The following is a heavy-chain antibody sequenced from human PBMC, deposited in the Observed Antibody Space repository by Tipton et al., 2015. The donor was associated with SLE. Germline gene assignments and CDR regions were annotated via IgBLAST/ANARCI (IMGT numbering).Heavy chain of an antibody. CDR2: IYYSGTT. Sequence: TLSLTCTVSGDPITRTSNYWGWIRQPPGKGLEWIGNIYYSGTTYYNPSLSGRVTLSLDTSNNQVTLKLTSVTAADTAVYYCARRIPNYGSGIPADNWFDPWGQGTLVTVSS. D-gene: IGHD3-10*01. CDR1: GDPITRTSNY. V-gene: IGHV4-39*06. J-gene: IGHJ5*02. CDR3: ARRIPNYGSGIPADNWFDP.